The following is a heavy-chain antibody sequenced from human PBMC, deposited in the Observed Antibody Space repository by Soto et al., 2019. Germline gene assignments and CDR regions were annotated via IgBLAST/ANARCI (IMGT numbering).Heavy chain of an antibody. CDR1: GGSISRGGYY. D-gene: IGHD6-25*01. CDR2: IYYSGST. Sequence: SETLSLTCSVSGGSISRGGYYWRWIRQHPGKGLEWIGYIYYSGSTYYNPSLKSRVTISVDTSKNQFSLKLSSVTAADTAVYYCARGSSGNYYYGMDVWGQGTTVTVSS. J-gene: IGHJ6*02. CDR3: ARGSSGNYYYGMDV. V-gene: IGHV4-31*03.